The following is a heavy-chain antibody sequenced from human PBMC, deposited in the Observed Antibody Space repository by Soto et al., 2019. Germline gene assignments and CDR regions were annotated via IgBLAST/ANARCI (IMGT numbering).Heavy chain of an antibody. Sequence: PSETLSLTCTVSGGSISRSSYYWGWIRQPPGKGLEWIGSIYYSGSTYYNPSLKSRVTISVDTSENQFSLKLSSVTAADTAVYYCARHDYGGFGLWGQGTLVTISS. V-gene: IGHV4-39*01. D-gene: IGHD4-17*01. J-gene: IGHJ4*02. CDR1: GGSISRSSYY. CDR2: IYYSGST. CDR3: ARHDYGGFGL.